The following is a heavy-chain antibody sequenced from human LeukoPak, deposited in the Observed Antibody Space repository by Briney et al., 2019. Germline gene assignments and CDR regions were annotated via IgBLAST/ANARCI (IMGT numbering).Heavy chain of an antibody. Sequence: PGGSLRLSCAASGFTFSSYSMNWVRQAPGKGLEWVSSISSRSSYIYYADSVKGRFTISRDNAKNSLYLHMNSLRAEDTAVYYCARDSRIVVVPAAPSDAFDIWGQGTMVTVSS. V-gene: IGHV3-21*01. D-gene: IGHD2-2*01. CDR2: ISSRSSYI. J-gene: IGHJ3*02. CDR1: GFTFSSYS. CDR3: ARDSRIVVVPAAPSDAFDI.